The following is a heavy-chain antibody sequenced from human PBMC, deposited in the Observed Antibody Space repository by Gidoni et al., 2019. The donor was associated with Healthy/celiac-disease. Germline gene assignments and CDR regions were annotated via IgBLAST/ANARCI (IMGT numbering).Heavy chain of an antibody. V-gene: IGHV3-15*01. Sequence: EVQMVESGGGWVKPGVSLRLSWAASGFTFSNAWMSWVRQAPGTGLEWVGRITSKTECGTTDYAAPVKGRFTISRYDSKNTLYLQMTSLKTSDTAVYYCTTVSNDSSGFIDYWCQGPLVTVSS. D-gene: IGHD3-22*01. CDR1: GFTFSNAW. CDR2: ITSKTECGTT. J-gene: IGHJ4*02. CDR3: TTVSNDSSGFIDY.